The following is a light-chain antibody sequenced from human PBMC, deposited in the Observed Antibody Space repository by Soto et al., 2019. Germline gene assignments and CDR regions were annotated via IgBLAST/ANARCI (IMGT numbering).Light chain of an antibody. V-gene: IGKV3-20*01. CDR3: HQYVDSPFT. J-gene: IGKJ5*01. CDR1: QSVSSNY. Sequence: ENRLKLSPCPLNKNPGEKATLSCRASQSVSSNYLAWYQQKPGQPPRLLIYGASTRATGIADRFSGSGSGTDFTLTVSRLEPEDFAVYICHQYVDSPFTFSHGTRLEIK. CDR2: GAS.